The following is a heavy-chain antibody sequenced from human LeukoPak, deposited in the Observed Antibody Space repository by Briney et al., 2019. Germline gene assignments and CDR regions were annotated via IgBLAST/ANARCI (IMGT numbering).Heavy chain of an antibody. CDR2: IYYSGST. CDR3: AKVDYGSGSYPWDY. J-gene: IGHJ4*02. CDR1: GGSISSSSYY. Sequence: PSETPSLTCTVSGGSISSSSYYWGWIRQPPGKGLEWIGSIYYSGSTYYNPSLKSRVTISVDTSKNQFSLKLSSVTAADTAVYYCAKVDYGSGSYPWDYWGQGTLVTVSS. D-gene: IGHD3-10*01. V-gene: IGHV4-39*07.